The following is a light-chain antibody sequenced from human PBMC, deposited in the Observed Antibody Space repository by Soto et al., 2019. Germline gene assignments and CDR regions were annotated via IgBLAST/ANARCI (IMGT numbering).Light chain of an antibody. Sequence: DIQMTQSPSSLSASVGDRVTITCRASQTMSTFLNWFQQKPGKAPKVLIYGASSLQSGVPSRFSGSGSGTNFTLTISSLQPEDSASYYCQQRYNVLLTFGGGTKVEIK. CDR3: QQRYNVLLT. J-gene: IGKJ4*01. CDR1: QTMSTF. V-gene: IGKV1-39*01. CDR2: GAS.